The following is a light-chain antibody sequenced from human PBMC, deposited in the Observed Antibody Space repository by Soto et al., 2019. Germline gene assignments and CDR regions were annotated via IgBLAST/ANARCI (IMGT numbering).Light chain of an antibody. Sequence: DIQMTQSPSTLSASVGDRVTITCRASQSISSWVAWFQQKPGQAPKLLIYDASNLETWVPSRFSGSESGTDFTLTIRSLQTDDFATYYCQQYSSYPLTSGGGTKVEVK. J-gene: IGKJ4*01. CDR3: QQYSSYPLT. CDR2: DAS. V-gene: IGKV1-5*01. CDR1: QSISSW.